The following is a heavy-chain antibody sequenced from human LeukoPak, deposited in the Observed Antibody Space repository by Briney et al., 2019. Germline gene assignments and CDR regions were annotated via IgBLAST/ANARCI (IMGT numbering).Heavy chain of an antibody. V-gene: IGHV4-39*01. CDR3: ARQSARHFDY. CDR1: GGSISSSSYC. J-gene: IGHJ4*02. D-gene: IGHD6-6*01. CDR2: ICYSGST. Sequence: KPSETLSLTCTVSGGSISSSSYCWGWIRQPPGKGLEWIGSICYSGSTFYNPSLKSRVTLSVDTSKNQFSLKLSSVTAADTAVYYCARQSARHFDYWGQGTLVTVSS.